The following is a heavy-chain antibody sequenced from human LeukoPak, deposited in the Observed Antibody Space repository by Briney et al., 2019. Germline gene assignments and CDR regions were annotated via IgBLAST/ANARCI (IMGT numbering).Heavy chain of an antibody. CDR1: GFTFGNFG. Sequence: GGSLGLSCAASGFTFGNFGMTWVRQAPGKGLEWVSTFTGRGGSTFYADSVKGRFTISRDISKNTLYLQMHSLRAEDTAVYYCAKGDQPLLYGGAFDYWGQGTLVTVSS. V-gene: IGHV3-23*01. CDR2: FTGRGGST. J-gene: IGHJ4*02. D-gene: IGHD2-2*02. CDR3: AKGDQPLLYGGAFDY.